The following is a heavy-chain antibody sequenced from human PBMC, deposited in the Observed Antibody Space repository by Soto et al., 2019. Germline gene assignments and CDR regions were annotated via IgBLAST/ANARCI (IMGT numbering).Heavy chain of an antibody. CDR1: GCTFSSYG. D-gene: IGHD6-13*01. Sequence: GGTLRLSCAASGCTFSSYGMHWVRQAPGKGLEWVAVISYDGSNTYHADSVKGRFTISRDNSKNPLYLQMNSLRAEDTAVYYCAKGGDSSSGEGTFDIWGPGTMVTVSS. J-gene: IGHJ3*02. V-gene: IGHV3-30*18. CDR2: ISYDGSNT. CDR3: AKGGDSSSGEGTFDI.